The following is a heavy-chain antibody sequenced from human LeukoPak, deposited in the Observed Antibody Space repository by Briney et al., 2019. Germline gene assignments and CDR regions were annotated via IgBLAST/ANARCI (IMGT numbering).Heavy chain of an antibody. CDR2: INHSGST. V-gene: IGHV4-34*01. CDR1: GGSFSGYY. Sequence: SETLSLTCVVHGGSFSGYYWNWIRQPPGKGLEWIGEINHSGSTNYNPSLKSRVIISVDTSKNQFSLKLSSVTAADTAVYYCARRKDYYFDYWGQGTLVTVSS. J-gene: IGHJ4*02. CDR3: ARRKDYYFDY.